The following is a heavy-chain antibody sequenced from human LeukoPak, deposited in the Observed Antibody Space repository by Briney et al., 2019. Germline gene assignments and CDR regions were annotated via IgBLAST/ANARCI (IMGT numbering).Heavy chain of an antibody. V-gene: IGHV4-4*07. CDR2: IYTSGST. CDR1: GYSISSGYY. CDR3: ARWTTVTRDFDY. D-gene: IGHD4-17*01. Sequence: SETLSLTCTVSGYSISSGYYWSWIRQPAGKRLAWIGRIYTSGSTNYNPSLKSRVTMSVDTSKNQFSLNLSSVTAADTAVYYCARWTTVTRDFDYWGQGTLVTVSS. J-gene: IGHJ4*02.